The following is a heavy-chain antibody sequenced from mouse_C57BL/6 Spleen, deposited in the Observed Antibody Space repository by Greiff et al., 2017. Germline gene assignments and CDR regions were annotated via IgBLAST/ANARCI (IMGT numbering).Heavy chain of an antibody. J-gene: IGHJ2*01. D-gene: IGHD2-5*01. CDR3: ARSNFYFDY. Sequence: QVQLQQPGAELVRPGSSVKLSCKASGYTFTSYWMHWVKQRPIQGLEWIGNIDPSDSETHSNQKFKDKATLTVDKSSSTAYMQLSSLTSEDSAVYYCARSNFYFDYWGQGTTLTVSS. CDR1: GYTFTSYW. CDR2: IDPSDSET. V-gene: IGHV1-52*01.